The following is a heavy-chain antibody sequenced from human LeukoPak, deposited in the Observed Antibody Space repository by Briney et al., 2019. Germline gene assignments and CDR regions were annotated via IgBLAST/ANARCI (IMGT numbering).Heavy chain of an antibody. CDR1: GYSYTGYY. V-gene: IGHV1-2*06. Sequence: ASVKVSCKASGYSYTGYYMHWVRQAPGQGLEWMGRINPNSGGTNYAQKFQGRVTMTRDTSISTAYMELSRLRSHDTAVYYCARDGPPYCSSTSCYMSNWFDPWGQGTLVTVSS. CDR2: INPNSGGT. CDR3: ARDGPPYCSSTSCYMSNWFDP. D-gene: IGHD2-2*02. J-gene: IGHJ5*02.